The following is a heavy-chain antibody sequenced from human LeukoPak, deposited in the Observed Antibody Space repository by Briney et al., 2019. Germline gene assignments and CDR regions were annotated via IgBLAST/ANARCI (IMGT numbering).Heavy chain of an antibody. CDR1: GFTFSSYA. CDR3: ARGLSSLRGDYFDY. D-gene: IGHD2-2*01. V-gene: IGHV3-30-3*01. CDR2: ISHDGGNK. J-gene: IGHJ4*02. Sequence: QSGGSLRLSCAASGFTFSSYAMHWVRQAPGKGLEWVAVISHDGGNKYYADSVKGRFTISRDNSKNTLYLQMNSLRAEDTAVYYCARGLSSLRGDYFDYWGQGTLVTVSS.